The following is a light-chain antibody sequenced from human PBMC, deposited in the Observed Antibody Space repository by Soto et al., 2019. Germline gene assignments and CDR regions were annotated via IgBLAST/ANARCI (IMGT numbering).Light chain of an antibody. Sequence: QSALTQPPSASGSPGQSVTISCTGTKNDIGVYDFVSWYQHHPGKAPRLIIYEVVQRPSGVPDRFSGSKSGNTASLTVSGLQAADEADYFCQSYAGSNTYVFGSGTKLPVL. J-gene: IGLJ1*01. CDR2: EVV. CDR1: KNDIGVYDF. CDR3: QSYAGSNTYV. V-gene: IGLV2-8*01.